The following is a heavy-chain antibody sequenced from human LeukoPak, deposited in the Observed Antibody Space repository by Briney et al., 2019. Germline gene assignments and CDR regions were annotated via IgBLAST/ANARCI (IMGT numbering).Heavy chain of an antibody. D-gene: IGHD3-3*01. J-gene: IGHJ4*02. CDR1: GGSISSSSYY. CDR2: IYYSGST. V-gene: IGHV4-39*01. Sequence: SETLSLTCTVSGGSISSSSYYWGWIRQPPGKGLEWIGSIYYSGSTYYNPSLKSRVTISVDTSKNQFSLKLSSVTAADTAVYYCARQGFWSGYYWSYWGQGTLVTVSS. CDR3: ARQGFWSGYYWSY.